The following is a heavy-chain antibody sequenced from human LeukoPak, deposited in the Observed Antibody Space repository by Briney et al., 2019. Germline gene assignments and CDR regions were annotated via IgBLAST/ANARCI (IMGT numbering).Heavy chain of an antibody. CDR2: IYYGGST. D-gene: IGHD6-19*01. J-gene: IGHJ5*01. CDR3: ATDPSYTSGWFDS. Sequence: PSETLSLTCTVSAGSISGYYWTWIRQPPGKGLEWIGYIYYGGSTNYNPSLKSRVTISVDTSTNQLSPKLSSVTAADTAVYYCATDPSYTSGWFDSWGQGILVTVSS. V-gene: IGHV4-59*01. CDR1: AGSISGYY.